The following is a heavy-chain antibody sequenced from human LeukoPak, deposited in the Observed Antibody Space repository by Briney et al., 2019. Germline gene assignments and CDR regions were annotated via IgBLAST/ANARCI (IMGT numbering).Heavy chain of an antibody. CDR1: GFTFSGYE. V-gene: IGHV3-48*03. J-gene: IGHJ4*02. D-gene: IGHD3-10*01. CDR2: ICGRGVTT. Sequence: GGSLRLSCEASGFTFSGYEMNWVGQAPGKGLEWISYICGRGVTTYYADSAKGRFTISTDDAKKLLYLEMNSLRAEYTAVYYCARDLYYYGSGNYVPGLPDYWGQGTLVTVSS. CDR3: ARDLYYYGSGNYVPGLPDY.